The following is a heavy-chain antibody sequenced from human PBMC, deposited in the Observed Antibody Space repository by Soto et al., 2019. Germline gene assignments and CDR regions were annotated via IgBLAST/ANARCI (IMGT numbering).Heavy chain of an antibody. CDR1: GGSFSGYY. CDR2: INHSGST. Sequence: SETLSLTCALYGGSFSGYYWSWIRQPPGKGLEWIGEINHSGSTNYNPSLKSRVTISVDTSKNQFSLKLSSVTAADTAVYYCARVRRDIVVVPAGQAFDYWGQGTLVTVSS. V-gene: IGHV4-34*01. J-gene: IGHJ4*02. CDR3: ARVRRDIVVVPAGQAFDY. D-gene: IGHD2-2*01.